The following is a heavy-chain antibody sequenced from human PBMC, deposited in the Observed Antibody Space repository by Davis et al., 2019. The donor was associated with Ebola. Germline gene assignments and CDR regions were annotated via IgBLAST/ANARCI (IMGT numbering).Heavy chain of an antibody. V-gene: IGHV3-9*01. CDR1: GLTFDNYA. CDR2: ITSNSGTT. D-gene: IGHD3-10*01. J-gene: IGHJ5*02. CDR3: AKDFYGSGSYIDA. Sequence: PGGSLRLSCATSGLTFDNYAMHWFWQAPGKGLEWVSGITSNSGTTAYADSVKGRFTISRDNAKDSLYLQMNSLRIEDTAFYYCAKDFYGSGSYIDAWGQGTLVAVSS.